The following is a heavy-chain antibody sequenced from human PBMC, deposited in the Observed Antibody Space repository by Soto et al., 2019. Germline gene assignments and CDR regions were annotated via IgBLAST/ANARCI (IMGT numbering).Heavy chain of an antibody. J-gene: IGHJ6*02. CDR3: ARGPSQQWLVYYYYYGMDV. Sequence: GRPLRVSCTAAGFTISSYSASWISQDPGKGLEWVSSISSSSSYIYYADSVKGRFTISRDNAKNSLYLQMNSLRAEDTAVYYCARGPSQQWLVYYYYYGMDVWGQGTTVTVSS. D-gene: IGHD6-19*01. CDR2: ISSSSSYI. V-gene: IGHV3-21*01. CDR1: GFTISSYS.